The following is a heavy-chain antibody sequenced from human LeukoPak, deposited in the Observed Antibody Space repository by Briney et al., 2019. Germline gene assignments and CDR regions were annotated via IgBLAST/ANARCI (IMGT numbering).Heavy chain of an antibody. V-gene: IGHV1-18*01. D-gene: IGHD3-22*01. CDR1: GYTFTSYD. CDR2: MNPNSGNT. J-gene: IGHJ3*02. Sequence: ASVKVSCKASGYTFTSYDINWVRQATGQGLEWMGWMNPNSGNTNYAQKLQGRVTMTTDTSTSTAYMELRSLRSDDTAVYYCAREVMLYYYDSSGYSPFDAFDIWGQGTMVTVSS. CDR3: AREVMLYYYDSSGYSPFDAFDI.